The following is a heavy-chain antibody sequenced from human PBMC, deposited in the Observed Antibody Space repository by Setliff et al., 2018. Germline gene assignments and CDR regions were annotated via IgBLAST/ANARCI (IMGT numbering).Heavy chain of an antibody. V-gene: IGHV1-18*01. D-gene: IGHD3-3*01. Sequence: ASVKVSCKASGYTFTTYGVAWVRQAPGQGLEWLGWISGYNGNTNYAQRFQGRVTMTTDTSTSTAYMELRSLRSDDTAVYYCARAPRLEWLLPTFDSWGQGTLVTVSS. CDR3: ARAPRLEWLLPTFDS. CDR1: GYTFTTYG. J-gene: IGHJ4*02. CDR2: ISGYNGNT.